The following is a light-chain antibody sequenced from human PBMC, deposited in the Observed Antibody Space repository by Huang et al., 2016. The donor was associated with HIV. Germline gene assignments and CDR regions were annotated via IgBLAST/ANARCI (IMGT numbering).Light chain of an antibody. CDR3: QQYENSPET. J-gene: IGKJ1*01. V-gene: IGKV3-20*01. Sequence: EIVLTQSPGTLSLSPGERATLSCGASQSITNNYLAWYQQKPGQAPGLLIYGSSRRAAGIPDRISGSGSGTDFTLTISRLEPEDFAVYYCQQYENSPETFGQGTKVE. CDR2: GSS. CDR1: QSITNNY.